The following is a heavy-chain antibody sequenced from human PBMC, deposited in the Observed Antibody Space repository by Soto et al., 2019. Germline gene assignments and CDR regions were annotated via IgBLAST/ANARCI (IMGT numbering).Heavy chain of an antibody. CDR3: RAAMVLGSYYFDY. Sequence: PSETLSLTCTVSGGSISSGGYYWSWIRQHPGKGLEWIGYIYYSGSTYYNPSLKSRVTISVDTSKNQFSLKLSSVTAADTAVYYCRAAMVLGSYYFDYWGQGTLVTVSS. CDR1: GGSISSGGYY. J-gene: IGHJ4*02. V-gene: IGHV4-31*03. CDR2: IYYSGST. D-gene: IGHD5-18*01.